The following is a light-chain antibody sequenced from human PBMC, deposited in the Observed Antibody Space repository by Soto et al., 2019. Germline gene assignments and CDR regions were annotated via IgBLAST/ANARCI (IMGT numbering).Light chain of an antibody. CDR2: AAS. J-gene: IGKJ3*01. CDR3: QQNYSTPFT. CDR1: QSIRSY. Sequence: IQMTQSPSSLAASVGGRINITCRTSQSIRSYLNWFHQKPGKAPKLLIFAASSLQGGVPSRFSGSGSGTDFTLTISSLQPEDFATYYCQQNYSTPFTFGPGTKVDIK. V-gene: IGKV1-39*01.